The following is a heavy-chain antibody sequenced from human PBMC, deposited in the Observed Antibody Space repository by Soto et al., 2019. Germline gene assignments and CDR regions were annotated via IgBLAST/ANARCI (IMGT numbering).Heavy chain of an antibody. CDR2: MNPNSGNT. J-gene: IGHJ6*02. Sequence: GASVKVSCKASGYTFTSYDINWVRQATGQGLEWMGWMNPNSGNTGYAQKFQGRVTMTRNTSISTAYMELSSLRSEDTAVYYCARGRVIVVVPADVHYYYYGMDVWGQGATVTVSS. CDR1: GYTFTSYD. D-gene: IGHD2-2*01. CDR3: ARGRVIVVVPADVHYYYYGMDV. V-gene: IGHV1-8*01.